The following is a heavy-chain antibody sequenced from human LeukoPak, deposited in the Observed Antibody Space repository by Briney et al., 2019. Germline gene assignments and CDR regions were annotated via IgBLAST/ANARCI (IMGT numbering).Heavy chain of an antibody. CDR3: ARDLWTDYYDSSGYPDY. D-gene: IGHD3-22*01. Sequence: PGGSLRLSCAASGFTFSSYWMSWVRQAPGKGLEWVANIKQDGSEKYYVDSVKGRFTISRDNAKNSLYLQMNSLRAEDTAVYYCARDLWTDYYDSSGYPDYWGQGTLVTVSS. CDR2: IKQDGSEK. V-gene: IGHV3-7*01. CDR1: GFTFSSYW. J-gene: IGHJ4*02.